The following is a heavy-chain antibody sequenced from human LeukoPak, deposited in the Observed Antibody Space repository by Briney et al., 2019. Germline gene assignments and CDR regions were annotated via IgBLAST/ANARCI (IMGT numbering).Heavy chain of an antibody. CDR2: INPNSGGT. J-gene: IGHJ6*02. Sequence: ASVKVSCKASGYTFTGYYMHWVRQAPGQGLEWMGWINPNSGGTNYAQKFQGGVTMTRDTSISTAYMELSRLRSDDTAVYYCARSANYYDSSGYYSPHYYYGMDVWGQGTTVTVSS. D-gene: IGHD3-22*01. CDR3: ARSANYYDSSGYYSPHYYYGMDV. V-gene: IGHV1-2*02. CDR1: GYTFTGYY.